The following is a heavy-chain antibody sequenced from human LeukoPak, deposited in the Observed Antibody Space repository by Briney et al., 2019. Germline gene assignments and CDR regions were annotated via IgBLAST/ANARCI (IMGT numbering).Heavy chain of an antibody. J-gene: IGHJ4*02. D-gene: IGHD1-26*01. CDR2: IYYSGST. V-gene: IGHV4-59*08. CDR3: ARLYGSSNFDY. Sequence: KPSETLSLTCTVSGGSISSYYWSWIRQPPGKGLEWIGYIYYSGSTNYNPSLKSRVTISVDTSKNQFSLKLSSVTAADTAVYYCARLYGSSNFDYWGQGTLVTVSS. CDR1: GGSISSYY.